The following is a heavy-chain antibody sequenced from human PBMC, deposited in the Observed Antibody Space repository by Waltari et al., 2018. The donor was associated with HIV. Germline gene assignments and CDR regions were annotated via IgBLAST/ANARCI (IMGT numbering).Heavy chain of an antibody. CDR2: IIPIYGTA. V-gene: IGHV1-69*01. J-gene: IGHJ5*02. D-gene: IGHD6-13*01. CDR1: GGTFSSYA. Sequence: QVQLVQSGAEVKKPGSSVKVSCKASGGTFSSYAISWVRQAPGQGLEWMGGIIPIYGTANYEQKFQGRVTITADEATSTAYMELSSLRSEDTAVYYCARSDSSSWPGRNWFDPWGQGTLVTVSS. CDR3: ARSDSSSWPGRNWFDP.